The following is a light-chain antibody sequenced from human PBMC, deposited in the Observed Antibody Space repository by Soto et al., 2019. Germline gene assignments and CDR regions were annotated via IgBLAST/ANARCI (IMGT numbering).Light chain of an antibody. CDR3: VSFTSSTTYV. Sequence: QSALTQPASVSASPGQSITISCTGTSGDVGGSNFVSWYQQHPGKPPKLIIYDVATRPSGVSNRFSGSKSGSTASLIISRLQTEDEADYYCVSFTSSTTYVFGSGTKLTVL. V-gene: IGLV2-14*03. CDR1: SGDVGGSNF. CDR2: DVA. J-gene: IGLJ1*01.